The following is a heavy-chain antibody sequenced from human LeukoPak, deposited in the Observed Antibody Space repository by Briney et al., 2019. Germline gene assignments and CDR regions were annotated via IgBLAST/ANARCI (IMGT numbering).Heavy chain of an antibody. CDR1: GFTFSSYG. V-gene: IGHV3-30*18. J-gene: IGHJ4*02. Sequence: PGGSLRLSCAASGFTFSSYGMHWVRQAPRKGLERVAVISYDGSNKYYADSVKGRFTISRDNSKNTLYLQMNSLRAEDTAVYYCAKGRGYYFDYWGQGTLVTVSS. CDR2: ISYDGSNK. CDR3: AKGRGYYFDY.